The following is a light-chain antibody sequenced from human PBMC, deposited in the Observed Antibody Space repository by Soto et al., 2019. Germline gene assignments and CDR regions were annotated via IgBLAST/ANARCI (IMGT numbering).Light chain of an antibody. CDR1: QSVSDS. CDR3: QQYDYSRT. CDR2: DVS. V-gene: IGKV1-5*01. J-gene: IGKJ1*01. Sequence: DIQMTQSPSTVSAYVGDTVTITCRASQSVSDSLAWYQVKPGEAPKLLIFDVSNLETGVPSRFSGSGSGTEFSLTIRGLQPDDFATYYCQQYDYSRTFGQGTKVDI.